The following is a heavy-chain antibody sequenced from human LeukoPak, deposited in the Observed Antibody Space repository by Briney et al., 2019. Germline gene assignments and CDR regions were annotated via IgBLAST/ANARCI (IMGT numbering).Heavy chain of an antibody. CDR1: GGSISSSSCY. CDR2: IYYSGST. V-gene: IGHV4-39*07. CDR3: ATSLSKYSSGFDY. Sequence: SETLSLTCTVSGGSISSSSCYWGWIRQPPGKGLEWIGSIYYSGSTYYNPSLKSRVTISVDTSKNQFSLKLSSVTAEDTAVYYCATSLSKYSSGFDYWGQGTLVTVSS. D-gene: IGHD6-25*01. J-gene: IGHJ4*02.